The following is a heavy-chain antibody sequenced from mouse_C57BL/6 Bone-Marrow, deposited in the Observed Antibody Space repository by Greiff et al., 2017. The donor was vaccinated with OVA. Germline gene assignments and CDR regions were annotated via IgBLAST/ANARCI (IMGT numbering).Heavy chain of an antibody. D-gene: IGHD2-4*01. CDR2: IDPSDSYT. Sequence: VKLQQPGAELVMPGASVKLSCKASGYTFTSYWMHWVKQRPGQGLEWIGEIDPSDSYTNYNQKFKGKSTLTVDKSSSTAYMQLSSLTSEDSAVYYCARDYDYDPYYAMDDWGQGTSVTVSS. CDR3: ARDYDYDPYYAMDD. V-gene: IGHV1-69*01. J-gene: IGHJ4*01. CDR1: GYTFTSYW.